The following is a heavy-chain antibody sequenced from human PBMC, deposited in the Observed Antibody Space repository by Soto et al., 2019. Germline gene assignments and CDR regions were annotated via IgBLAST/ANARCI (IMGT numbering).Heavy chain of an antibody. V-gene: IGHV3-48*03. D-gene: IGHD3-10*01. CDR1: GFTFNDFE. CDR2: IDGSGTTK. Sequence: EVQLLESGGGLVQPGGSLRLSCGVSGFTFNDFEMNWVRQAPGKGLEWLAYIDGSGTTKKYADSERGRFTISRDNPNNSLFLQMSSLGAADTAIYYCARGFGRFNYWGQGTLVSVSS. CDR3: ARGFGRFNY. J-gene: IGHJ4*02.